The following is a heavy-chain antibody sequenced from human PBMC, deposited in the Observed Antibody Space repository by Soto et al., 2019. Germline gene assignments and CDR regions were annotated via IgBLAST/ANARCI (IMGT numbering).Heavy chain of an antibody. Sequence: NPSETLSLTCTVSGGSISSYYWSWIRQPAGKGLEWIGRIYTSGSTNYNPSLKSRVTMSVDTSKNQFSLKLSSVTAADTAVYYCARGDLGYNALSDAFDIWGQGTMVTVSS. CDR1: GGSISSYY. V-gene: IGHV4-4*07. CDR2: IYTSGST. J-gene: IGHJ3*02. D-gene: IGHD3-16*02. CDR3: ARGDLGYNALSDAFDI.